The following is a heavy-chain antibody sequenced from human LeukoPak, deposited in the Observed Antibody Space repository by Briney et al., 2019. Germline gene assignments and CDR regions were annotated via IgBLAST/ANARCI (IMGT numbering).Heavy chain of an antibody. J-gene: IGHJ3*02. CDR1: GGTSNSFA. Sequence: SVKVSCKVFGGTSNSFAISWVRQAPGQGLEWMGRIIPNFGAANYAQKFRGRLTLTTGESMTTVYMQLSSLTSEDTAVYYCARGSAFDIWGHGTVVTVSS. V-gene: IGHV1-69*05. CDR2: IIPNFGAA. CDR3: ARGSAFDI.